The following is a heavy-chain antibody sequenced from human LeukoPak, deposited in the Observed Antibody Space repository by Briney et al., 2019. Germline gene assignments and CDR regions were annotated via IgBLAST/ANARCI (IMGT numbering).Heavy chain of an antibody. CDR2: ISYDGSNK. CDR3: ARGEERFLYYFDY. Sequence: GGSLRLSCAASGFTFSSYAMHWVRQAPGKGLEWVAVISYDGSNKYYADSVKGRFTISRDNSKNTLYLQMNSPRAEDTAVYYCARGEERFLYYFDYWGQGTLVTVSS. D-gene: IGHD1-26*01. CDR1: GFTFSSYA. V-gene: IGHV3-30-3*01. J-gene: IGHJ4*02.